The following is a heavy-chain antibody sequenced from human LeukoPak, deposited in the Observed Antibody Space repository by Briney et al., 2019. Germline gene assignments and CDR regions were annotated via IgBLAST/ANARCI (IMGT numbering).Heavy chain of an antibody. CDR3: AKDRVMYTFAWNAFDI. CDR1: GFTFSDYY. Sequence: PGGSLRLSCAASGFTFSDYYMSWIRQAPGKGLEWVSYISSGSTIYYSDSVKGRFTISRDNAKNSLYLQMNSLRAEDTAVYYCAKDRVMYTFAWNAFDIWGQGTMVTVSS. CDR2: ISSGSTI. D-gene: IGHD2-8*02. V-gene: IGHV3-11*04. J-gene: IGHJ3*02.